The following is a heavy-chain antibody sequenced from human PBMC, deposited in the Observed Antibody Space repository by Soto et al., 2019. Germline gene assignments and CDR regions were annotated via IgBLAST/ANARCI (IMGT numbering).Heavy chain of an antibody. J-gene: IGHJ4*02. CDR1: GDTFAFHS. CDR2: INPILSMS. D-gene: IGHD3-10*01. CDR3: ATSYGSGYRAFDY. V-gene: IGHV1-69*02. Sequence: QVQLVQSGAEVKRPGSSVKVSCKASGDTFAFHSINWVRQAPGLGLEWMGRINPILSMSNYVQRFQGRVTIPADKSTSTAYMVLSSLRSEDRAIYYRATSYGSGYRAFDYWGQGALVTVSS.